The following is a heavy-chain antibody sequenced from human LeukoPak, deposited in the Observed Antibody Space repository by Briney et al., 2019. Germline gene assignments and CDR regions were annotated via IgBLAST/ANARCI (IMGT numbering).Heavy chain of an antibody. D-gene: IGHD5-18*01. J-gene: IGHJ6*03. CDR2: IYTSGST. CDR1: GGSISSYY. Sequence: SETLSLTCTVSGGSISSYYWSWIRQPAGKGLEWIGRIYTSGSTNYNPSLKSRVTMSVDTSKNQFSLKLSSVTAADTAVYYCARASNMVNYYYYMDVWGKGTTVTISS. CDR3: ARASNMVNYYYYMDV. V-gene: IGHV4-4*07.